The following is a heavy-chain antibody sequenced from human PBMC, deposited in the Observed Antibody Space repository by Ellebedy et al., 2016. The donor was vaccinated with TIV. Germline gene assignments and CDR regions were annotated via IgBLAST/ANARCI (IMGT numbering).Heavy chain of an antibody. CDR3: ARGRPFYDH. V-gene: IGHV4-59*12. J-gene: IGHJ5*02. CDR2: IYYSGST. D-gene: IGHD3-3*02. CDR1: GGSISSYY. Sequence: SETLSLTXAVSGGSISSYYWNWIRQPPGKGLEWIGYIYYSGSTNYNPSLKSRLTVSMDTSKNQFSLKLNSVTAADTAVYYCARGRPFYDHWGQGTLVTVSS.